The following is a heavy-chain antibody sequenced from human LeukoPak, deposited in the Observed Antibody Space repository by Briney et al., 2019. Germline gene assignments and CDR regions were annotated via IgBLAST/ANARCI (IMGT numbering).Heavy chain of an antibody. Sequence: GGSLRLSCAASRFTFSSYSMNWVRQAPGEGLEWVSSISSSSSYIYYADSVKGRFTISRDNAKNSLYLQMNSLRVEDTALYYCARGVAAAGTPDYYYYYYMDVWGKGTTVTVSS. J-gene: IGHJ6*03. V-gene: IGHV3-21*04. CDR3: ARGVAAAGTPDYYYYYYMDV. CDR2: ISSSSSYI. D-gene: IGHD6-13*01. CDR1: RFTFSSYS.